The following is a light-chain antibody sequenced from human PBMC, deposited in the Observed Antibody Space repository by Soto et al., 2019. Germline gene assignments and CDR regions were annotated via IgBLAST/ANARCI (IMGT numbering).Light chain of an antibody. CDR3: QAWDSSTASG. CDR1: KLGDKY. V-gene: IGLV3-1*01. J-gene: IGLJ2*01. CDR2: QDS. Sequence: SYELTQPPSVSVSPGQTASITCSGDKLGDKYACWYQQKPGQSPVLVIYQDSKRPSGIPERFSGSNSGNTATLTISGTQAMDEADYYCQAWDSSTASGFGGGTKVTVL.